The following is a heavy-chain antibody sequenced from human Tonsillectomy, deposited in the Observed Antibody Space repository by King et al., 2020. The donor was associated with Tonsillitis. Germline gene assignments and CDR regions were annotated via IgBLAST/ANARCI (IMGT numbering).Heavy chain of an antibody. D-gene: IGHD2-2*01. J-gene: IGHJ5*02. CDR2: IWYDGSMK. Sequence: VQLVESGGGVVQPGRSLRLSCAASGFIFSSYGMHWVRQAPGKGLEWVAVIWYDGSMKYYADSVKGRFTISRDDSKNTLYLQINSLRAEDTAVYYCARGQLLSTSWFDPWGQGTLVTVSS. V-gene: IGHV3-33*08. CDR1: GFIFSSYG. CDR3: ARGQLLSTSWFDP.